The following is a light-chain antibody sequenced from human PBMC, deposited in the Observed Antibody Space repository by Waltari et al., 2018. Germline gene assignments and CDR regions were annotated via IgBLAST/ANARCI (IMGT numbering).Light chain of an antibody. CDR2: VNSDGSH. CDR1: SGHSSYP. CDR3: QAWDSVTHVV. V-gene: IGLV4-69*01. J-gene: IGLJ2*01. Sequence: QLVVTQSPSASASLGASVKLTCSLSSGHSSYPIAWHQKQPEKGPRYVMKVNSDGSHDKGDGIPDRFSGSSSGAERYLTISSLQSEDEADYYCQAWDSVTHVVFGGGTKLTVL.